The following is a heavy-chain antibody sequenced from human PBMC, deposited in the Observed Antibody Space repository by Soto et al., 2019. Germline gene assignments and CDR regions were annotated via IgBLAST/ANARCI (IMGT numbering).Heavy chain of an antibody. CDR3: AVRYCSSTSCSTIDS. V-gene: IGHV4-34*01. CDR1: GGSFSGYY. D-gene: IGHD2-2*01. CDR2: INHSGST. Sequence: PSDTLSLTCVVSGGSFSGYYWNWIRQPPGKGLEWIGEINHSGSTNYNPSLKSRVTISVDTSKNQLSLRLSSVTAADTAMYYCAVRYCSSTSCSTIDSWGQGTLVNVSS. J-gene: IGHJ4*02.